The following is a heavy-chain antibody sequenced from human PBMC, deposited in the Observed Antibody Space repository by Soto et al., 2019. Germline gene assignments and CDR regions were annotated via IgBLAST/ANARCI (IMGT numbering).Heavy chain of an antibody. D-gene: IGHD2-2*01. CDR3: ARGGAPHIVVVPAARARFDP. J-gene: IGHJ5*02. Sequence: GASVKVSCKASGYTFTSYDINWVRQATGQGLEWMGWMNPNSGNTGYAQKFQGRVTMTRNTSISTAYMELSSLRSEDTAVYYCARGGAPHIVVVPAARARFDPWGQGTLVTVS. CDR1: GYTFTSYD. CDR2: MNPNSGNT. V-gene: IGHV1-8*01.